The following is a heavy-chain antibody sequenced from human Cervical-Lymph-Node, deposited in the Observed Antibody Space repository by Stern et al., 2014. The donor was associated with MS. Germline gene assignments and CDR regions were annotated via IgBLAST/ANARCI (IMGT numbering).Heavy chain of an antibody. CDR3: ARSARRYGMDV. CDR2: IYPSDSDS. Sequence: VQLVQSGAEVKKPGESLKISCKTSDYDFTSYWIAWVRQMPGKGLEWMGIIYPSDSDSRNSPSFQGQVTISADKSLTTAYLQWSSLKASDTAMYYCARSARRYGMDVWGQGTTVTVSS. V-gene: IGHV5-51*01. CDR1: DYDFTSYW. J-gene: IGHJ6*02.